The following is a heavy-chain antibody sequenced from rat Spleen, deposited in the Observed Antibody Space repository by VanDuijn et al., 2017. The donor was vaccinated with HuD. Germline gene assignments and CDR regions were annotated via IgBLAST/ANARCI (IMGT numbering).Heavy chain of an antibody. Sequence: EVQLVESDGGLVQPGRSLKLSCTASGFIFSDHYVAWVRQAPTKGLEWVATINYDGRSTFYRDSLRARFTISRDNAKSTLYLQMDSLRSEDTAIYYCARPTTGIPFNYWGQGVMVTVSS. CDR2: INYDGRST. V-gene: IGHV5-29*01. J-gene: IGHJ2*01. D-gene: IGHD1-9*01. CDR1: GFIFSDHY. CDR3: ARPTTGIPFNY.